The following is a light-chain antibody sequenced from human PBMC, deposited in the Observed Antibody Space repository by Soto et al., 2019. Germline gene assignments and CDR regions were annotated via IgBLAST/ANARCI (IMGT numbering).Light chain of an antibody. J-gene: IGKJ3*01. V-gene: IGKV3D-15*01. Sequence: EGVMTQSPGTLSLSPGERATLSCRASQSVSSFLAWYHQIPGQAPRLLIYGASTRATGVPARFSGSGSGTEFTLTISSLQSEDFGLYYCQQYKTWPPLFGPGTKLDIK. CDR3: QQYKTWPPL. CDR2: GAS. CDR1: QSVSSF.